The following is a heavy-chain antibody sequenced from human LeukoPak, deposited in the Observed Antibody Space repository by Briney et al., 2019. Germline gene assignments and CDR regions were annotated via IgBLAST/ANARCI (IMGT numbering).Heavy chain of an antibody. Sequence: PSETLSLTCTVSGYSISSGYYWGWIRQPPGKGLEWIGSIYHSGSTYYNPSLKSRVTISVDTSKNQFSLKLSSVTAADTAVYYCARYSAEGAIVVAWGQGTLVTVSS. J-gene: IGHJ5*02. CDR3: ARYSAEGAIVVA. CDR1: GYSISSGYY. D-gene: IGHD3-22*01. V-gene: IGHV4-38-2*02. CDR2: IYHSGST.